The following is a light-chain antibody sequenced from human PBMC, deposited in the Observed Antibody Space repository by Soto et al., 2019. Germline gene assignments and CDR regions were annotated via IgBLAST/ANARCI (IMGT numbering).Light chain of an antibody. CDR2: EVS. CDR3: SSYAGNIIFV. V-gene: IGLV2-8*01. CDR1: SSDIGGYNY. J-gene: IGLJ1*01. Sequence: QSALTQPPSASGSPGQSVTVSCAGTSSDIGGYNYVSWYQQHPGTAPKLLIYEVSKRPSGVPDRFSASKSGNTASLTVSGLQAEDEGDYYCSSYAGNIIFVFGTGTQLTVL.